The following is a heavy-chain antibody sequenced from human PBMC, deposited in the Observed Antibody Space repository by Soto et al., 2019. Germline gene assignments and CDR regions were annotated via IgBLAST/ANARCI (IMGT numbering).Heavy chain of an antibody. V-gene: IGHV3-21*01. D-gene: IGHD4-17*01. CDR2: ISSSSYI. J-gene: IGHJ4*02. CDR1: GFTFSSYS. Sequence: PGGSLRLSCAASGFTFSSYSMNWVRQAPGKGLEWVSSISSSSYIYYADSVKGRFTISRDNAKNSLYLQMSSLRAEDTAVYYCARDVNGDYLFDYWGQGTLVTVSS. CDR3: ARDVNGDYLFDY.